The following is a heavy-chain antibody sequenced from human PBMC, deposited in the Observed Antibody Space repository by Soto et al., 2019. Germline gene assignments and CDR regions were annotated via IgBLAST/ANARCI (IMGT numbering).Heavy chain of an antibody. V-gene: IGHV3-48*03. D-gene: IGHD3-10*01. CDR1: GFAFSSYE. J-gene: IGHJ6*02. CDR3: ARAAGLMTRGFNGIDV. Sequence: EVQLLESGGGLVQPGGSLRLSCEASGFAFSSYEMNWVRQAPGKGLEWVSYISISASTIHYADSVKGRFTISRDNAKNSVYLQMHSLRTEDSAVYYCARAAGLMTRGFNGIDVWGQGTTVTVSS. CDR2: ISISASTI.